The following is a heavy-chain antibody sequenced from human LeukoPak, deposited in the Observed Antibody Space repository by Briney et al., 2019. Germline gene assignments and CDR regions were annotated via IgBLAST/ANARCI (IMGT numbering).Heavy chain of an antibody. V-gene: IGHV4-31*03. D-gene: IGHD2-2*01. CDR2: IYYSGST. CDR3: ARVDCSSNSCYSFDPYYFDY. J-gene: IGHJ4*02. Sequence: SETLSLTCTVSGGSISSGGYYWSWIRQHPGKGLEWIGYIYYSGSTYYNPSLKSRVTISVDTSKNQFSLKLSSVTAADTAVYYCARVDCSSNSCYSFDPYYFDYWGQGTLVTVSS. CDR1: GGSISSGGYY.